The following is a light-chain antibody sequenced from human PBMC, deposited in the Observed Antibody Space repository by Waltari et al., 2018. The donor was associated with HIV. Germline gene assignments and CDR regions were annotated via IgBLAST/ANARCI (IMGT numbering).Light chain of an antibody. CDR3: AAWNDRLSGYV. Sequence: QSALTQPASVSGSPGQSITISCTGTSSDVGSYNLVSWYQQHPGKAPKLMIYEGSKRPSGVSNRFSGSKSGTSASLAISGLRSEDEADYYCAAWNDRLSGYVFGTGTKVTV. V-gene: IGLV2-14*02. CDR2: EGS. CDR1: SSDVGSYNL. J-gene: IGLJ1*01.